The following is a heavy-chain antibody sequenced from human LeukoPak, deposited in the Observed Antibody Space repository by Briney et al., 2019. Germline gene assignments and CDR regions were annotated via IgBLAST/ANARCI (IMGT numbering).Heavy chain of an antibody. D-gene: IGHD2-2*01. CDR2: IRYDGSNK. J-gene: IGHJ4*02. CDR3: AKDLSGLDIVVVPAAQSRSGFDY. Sequence: GGSLRLSCAASGFTFSSYAMSWVRQAPGKGLEWVAFIRYDGSNKYYADSVKGRFTISRDNSKNTLYLQMNSLRAEDTAVYYCAKDLSGLDIVVVPAAQSRSGFDYWGQGTLVTVSS. CDR1: GFTFSSYA. V-gene: IGHV3-30*02.